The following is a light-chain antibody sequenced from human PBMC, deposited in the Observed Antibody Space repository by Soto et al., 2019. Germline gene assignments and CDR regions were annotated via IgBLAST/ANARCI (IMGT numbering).Light chain of an antibody. CDR2: KVS. CDR1: QSLVYSDGNTY. V-gene: IGKV2-30*01. CDR3: MQGTHSIKDGRFT. Sequence: DVVMTQSPLSLPVTLGQPASISCRSSQSLVYSDGNTYLNWFQQRPGQSPRRLIYKVSNRDSGGPDRFSGSGSGTDFTLKISRVEAEDVGVYSCMQGTHSIKDGRFTFGPGTKVDIK. J-gene: IGKJ3*01.